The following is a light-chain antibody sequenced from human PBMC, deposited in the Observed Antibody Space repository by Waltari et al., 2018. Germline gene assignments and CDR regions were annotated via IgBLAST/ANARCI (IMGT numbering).Light chain of an antibody. V-gene: IGKV3-20*01. CDR3: QHYVRLPVT. CDR2: GAS. CDR1: QTIRES. Sequence: EIVLTQSPGTLSLSPGERATLSCRASQTIRESLAWYQQKPGQAPRLLIYGASSSAAGIPDRFSGSGSGTDFSLTISRLEPEDFAVYYCQHYVRLPVTFGRGTKVEIK. J-gene: IGKJ1*01.